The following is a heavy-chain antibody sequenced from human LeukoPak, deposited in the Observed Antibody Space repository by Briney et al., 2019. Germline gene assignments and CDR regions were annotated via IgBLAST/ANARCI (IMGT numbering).Heavy chain of an antibody. CDR1: GGSFSGYY. CDR2: INHSGST. D-gene: IGHD6-19*01. V-gene: IGHV4-34*01. J-gene: IGHJ4*02. Sequence: PSETLSLTCAVYGGSFSGYYWSLIRQPPWKGLEWIGEINHSGSTNYNPSLKSRVTISVDTSKNQFSLKLSSVTAADTAVYYCARSHSGDYFDYWGQGTLVTVSS. CDR3: ARSHSGDYFDY.